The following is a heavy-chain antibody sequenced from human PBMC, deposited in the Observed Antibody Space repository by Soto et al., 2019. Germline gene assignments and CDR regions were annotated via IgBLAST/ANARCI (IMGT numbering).Heavy chain of an antibody. CDR3: ARGGAFWSGYYGLDWFDP. CDR2: IIPIFGTA. V-gene: IGHV1-69*01. CDR1: GGTFSSYA. Sequence: QVQLVQSGAEVKKPGSSVKVSCKASGGTFSSYAISWVRQAPGQGLEWMGGIIPIFGTANYAQKFQGRVTITADESTSTAYMELSSLRSEDTAVYYCARGGAFWSGYYGLDWFDPWGQGTLVTVSS. J-gene: IGHJ5*02. D-gene: IGHD3-3*01.